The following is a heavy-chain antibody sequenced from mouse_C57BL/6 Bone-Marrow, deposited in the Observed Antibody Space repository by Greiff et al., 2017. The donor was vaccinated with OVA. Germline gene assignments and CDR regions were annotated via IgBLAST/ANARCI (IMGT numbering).Heavy chain of an antibody. J-gene: IGHJ3*01. CDR2: ISSGGDYI. V-gene: IGHV5-9-1*02. Sequence: EVMLVESGEGLVKPGGSLKLSCAASGFTFSSYAMSWVRQTPEKGLEWVAYISSGGDYIYYADTVKGRFTMSRDNSRNTLYLQMSSLKSEDTAVYYCTRETNAWFAYWGQGTLVTVSA. CDR3: TRETNAWFAY. CDR1: GFTFSSYA. D-gene: IGHD1-3*01.